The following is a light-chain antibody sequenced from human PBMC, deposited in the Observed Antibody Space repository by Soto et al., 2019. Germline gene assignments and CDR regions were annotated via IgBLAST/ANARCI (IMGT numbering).Light chain of an antibody. CDR3: QQYNNWPFS. CDR1: QSLFDSDEGNTF. Sequence: DIVMTQTPLSLTVTPGEPASFSCRSSQSLFDSDEGNTFLDWFLQKPGQSPQLLIYTVSYRASGIPDRFSGSGSETDFTLSISGLQSEDSAVYFCQQYNNWPFSFGQGTRLEIK. J-gene: IGKJ5*01. CDR2: TVS. V-gene: IGKV2-40*01.